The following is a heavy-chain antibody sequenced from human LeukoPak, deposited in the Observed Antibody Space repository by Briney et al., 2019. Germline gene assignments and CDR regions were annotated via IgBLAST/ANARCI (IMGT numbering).Heavy chain of an antibody. CDR1: GASISSSGYY. CDR3: ARLGYPGYMDV. CDR2: IYYSGST. D-gene: IGHD5-12*01. V-gene: IGHV4-39*07. Sequence: PSETLSLTCSVSGASISSSGYYWGWIRQPPGKGLEWIGSIYYSGSTYYNPSLKSRVTISVDTSKNQFSLKLSSVTAADTAVYYCARLGYPGYMDVWGKGTTVTISS. J-gene: IGHJ6*03.